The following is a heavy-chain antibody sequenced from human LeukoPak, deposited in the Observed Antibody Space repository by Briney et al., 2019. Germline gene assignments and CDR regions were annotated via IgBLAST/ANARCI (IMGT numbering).Heavy chain of an antibody. V-gene: IGHV4-34*01. Sequence: KTSETLSLTCAVYGGSFSGYYWSWIRQPPGKGLEWIGEINHSGSTNYNPSLKSRVTISVDTSKKQFSLKLSSMTAADTAVYYCARGIKRQFATNYYYMDVWGKGTTVTISS. D-gene: IGHD1-26*01. CDR3: ARGIKRQFATNYYYMDV. J-gene: IGHJ6*03. CDR1: GGSFSGYY. CDR2: INHSGST.